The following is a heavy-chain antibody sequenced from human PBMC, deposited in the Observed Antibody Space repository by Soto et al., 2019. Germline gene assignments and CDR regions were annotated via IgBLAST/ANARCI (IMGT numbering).Heavy chain of an antibody. J-gene: IGHJ4*02. CDR2: IYYSGST. CDR1: GGSITSYF. CDR3: ARDRYYDSTGYYDY. V-gene: IGHV4-59*01. D-gene: IGHD3-22*01. Sequence: PSETLSLTCAVSGGSITSYFWSWIRQSPGKGLEWIGYIYYSGSTKYNPSLQSRVTTSVDTSKNQFSLKLSSVTAADTAMYYCARDRYYDSTGYYDYWGQGTLVTVSS.